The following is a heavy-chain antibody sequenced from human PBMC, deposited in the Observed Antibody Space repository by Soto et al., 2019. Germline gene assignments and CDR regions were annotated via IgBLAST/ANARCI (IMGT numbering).Heavy chain of an antibody. CDR2: IYYSGIT. Sequence: SETLSLTCTVSGGSISSSSYYWGWIRQPPGKGLEWIGSIYYSGITYYNPSLKSRVTISVYTSKNQFSLKLSSVTAADTAVYYCARQGDNWKYVPYYYYYGMDVWGQGTTVTVSS. CDR3: ARQGDNWKYVPYYYYYGMDV. CDR1: GGSISSSSYY. V-gene: IGHV4-39*01. J-gene: IGHJ6*02. D-gene: IGHD1-7*01.